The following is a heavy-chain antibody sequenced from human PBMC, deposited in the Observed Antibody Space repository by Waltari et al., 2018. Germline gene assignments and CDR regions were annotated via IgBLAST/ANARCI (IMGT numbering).Heavy chain of an antibody. CDR3: ARAEDTDYGDYREY. Sequence: EVQLVESGGGLVQPGGSLRLSCAASGCTFSSYEMNWVRQAPGKGLEWVSYISSSGSTIYYADSVKGRFTISRDNAKNSLYLQMNSLRAEDTAVYYCARAEDTDYGDYREYWGQGTLVTVSS. CDR1: GCTFSSYE. D-gene: IGHD4-17*01. CDR2: ISSSGSTI. J-gene: IGHJ4*02. V-gene: IGHV3-48*03.